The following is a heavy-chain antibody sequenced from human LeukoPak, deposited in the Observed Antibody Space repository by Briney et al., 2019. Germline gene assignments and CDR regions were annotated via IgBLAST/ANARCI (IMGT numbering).Heavy chain of an antibody. D-gene: IGHD3-22*01. CDR3: ARTHYDSSGYYSVQLFDY. V-gene: IGHV1-2*02. CDR1: GYTFTGYY. Sequence: GASVKVSCKASGYTFTGYYMHWLRQAPGQGLEWMGWINPNSGGTNYAQKFQGRVTMTRDTSISTAYMELSRLRSDDTAVYYCARTHYDSSGYYSVQLFDYWGQGTLVTVSS. J-gene: IGHJ4*02. CDR2: INPNSGGT.